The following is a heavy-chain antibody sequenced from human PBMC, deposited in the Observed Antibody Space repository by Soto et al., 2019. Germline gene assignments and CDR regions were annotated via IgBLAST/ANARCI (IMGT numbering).Heavy chain of an antibody. V-gene: IGHV3-9*01. CDR3: ARSGEFSASDYFGF. Sequence: EVQLVQYGGGWVQPGRSLRLSCGASGFTFDDYGMHWVRQAPGKGLEWVSSISWNSGRIGYADSVKGRFTISRDNVKNSLYRQMNSMRAEDTALYYCARSGEFSASDYFGFWGQGTLVTVSS. CDR2: ISWNSGRI. D-gene: IGHD3-10*01. CDR1: GFTFDDYG. J-gene: IGHJ4*02.